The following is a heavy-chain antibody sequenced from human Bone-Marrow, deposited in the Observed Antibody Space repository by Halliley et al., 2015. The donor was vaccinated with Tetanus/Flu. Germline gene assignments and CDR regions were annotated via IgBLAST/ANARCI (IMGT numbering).Heavy chain of an antibody. CDR2: ISYDGSNK. D-gene: IGHD3-10*01. V-gene: IGHV3-30-3*01. CDR1: GFTFSSYA. J-gene: IGHJ6*02. Sequence: AASGFTFSSYAMHWVRQAPGKGLEWVAFISYDGSNKFYADSVKGRFTISRANSKNTLYLQVNSLRAEDTAVYYCAREDYGDYYGTDVWGQGTTVIVSS. CDR3: AREDYGDYYGTDV.